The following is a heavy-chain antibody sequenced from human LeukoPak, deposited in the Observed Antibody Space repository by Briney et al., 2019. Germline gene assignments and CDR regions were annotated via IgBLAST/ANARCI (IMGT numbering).Heavy chain of an antibody. V-gene: IGHV1-69*13. D-gene: IGHD6-13*01. J-gene: IGHJ4*02. CDR1: GYTFTNYY. Sequence: ASVKVSCKASGYTFTNYYITWVRQAPGQGLEWMGGIIPIFGTANYAQKFQGRVTITADESTSTAYMELSSLRSEDTAVYYCARHVSRYSSSWFFDYWGQGTLVTVSS. CDR3: ARHVSRYSSSWFFDY. CDR2: IIPIFGTA.